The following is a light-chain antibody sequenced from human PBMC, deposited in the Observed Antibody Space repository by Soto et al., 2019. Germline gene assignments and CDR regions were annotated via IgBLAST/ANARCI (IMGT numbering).Light chain of an antibody. Sequence: QSVLTQPPSASGSPGQSVAISCTGTSSDVGGYNYVSWYQQHPGKAPKLMIYEVNKRPSGVPDRLSGSKSGNTASLTVSALQAEDEADYYCSSYAGSSNVFGTGTKVTVL. V-gene: IGLV2-8*01. CDR3: SSYAGSSNV. CDR2: EVN. CDR1: SSDVGGYNY. J-gene: IGLJ1*01.